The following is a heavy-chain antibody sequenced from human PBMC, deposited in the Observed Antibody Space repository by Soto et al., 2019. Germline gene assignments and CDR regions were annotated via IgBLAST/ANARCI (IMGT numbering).Heavy chain of an antibody. J-gene: IGHJ4*02. Sequence: QVQLVESGGGVVQPGRSLRLSCAASAFTFSSYGMHWVRQAPGKGLEWVAVIWYDGSNKYYADSVKGRFTISRDNSKNTLYLQMNSLRAEDTAVYYCARDLRSGGSCYDYWGQGTLVTVSS. V-gene: IGHV3-33*01. CDR2: IWYDGSNK. D-gene: IGHD2-15*01. CDR3: ARDLRSGGSCYDY. CDR1: AFTFSSYG.